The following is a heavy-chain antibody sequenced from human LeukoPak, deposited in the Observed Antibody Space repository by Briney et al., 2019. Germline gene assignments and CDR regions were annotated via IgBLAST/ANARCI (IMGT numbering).Heavy chain of an antibody. D-gene: IGHD1-14*01. J-gene: IGHJ3*02. CDR1: GFRFSYHD. Sequence: GGSLRLSCAASGFRFSYHDMHWVRQAPGKGLEFVSSIGAAGAHTFYADSVKGRFTISTDNFQSTMYLQMDGLRPEDSAVCYCARELGGTKTGGFDIWGQGTVVTVSS. V-gene: IGHV3-64*02. CDR3: ARELGGTKTGGFDI. CDR2: IGAAGAHT.